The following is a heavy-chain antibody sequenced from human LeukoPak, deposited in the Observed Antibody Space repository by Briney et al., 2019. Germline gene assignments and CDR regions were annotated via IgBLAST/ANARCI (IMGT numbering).Heavy chain of an antibody. J-gene: IGHJ4*02. Sequence: SQTLSLTCAISGDSVSNNNAAWNWIRQSPSRGLEWLGRTFYRSKWYYDYAVSVKSRITIKSDTSKNQFPLQLTFVTPDDTAVYYCAREGRRVSGGTLSLDYWGQGTLVSVSS. CDR3: AREGRRVSGGTLSLDY. CDR2: TFYRSKWYY. D-gene: IGHD2-15*01. CDR1: GDSVSNNNAA. V-gene: IGHV6-1*01.